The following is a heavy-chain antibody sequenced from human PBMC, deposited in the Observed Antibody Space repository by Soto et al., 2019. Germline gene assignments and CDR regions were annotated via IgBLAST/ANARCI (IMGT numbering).Heavy chain of an antibody. Sequence: SVKVSCKASGGTFSSYAISWVRQAPGQGLEWMGGIIPIFGTANYAQKFQGRVTITADKSTSTAYMELSSLRSEDTAVYYCASHKYSSSWYELDYWGQGTLVTVSS. V-gene: IGHV1-69*06. D-gene: IGHD6-13*01. J-gene: IGHJ4*02. CDR2: IIPIFGTA. CDR1: GGTFSSYA. CDR3: ASHKYSSSWYELDY.